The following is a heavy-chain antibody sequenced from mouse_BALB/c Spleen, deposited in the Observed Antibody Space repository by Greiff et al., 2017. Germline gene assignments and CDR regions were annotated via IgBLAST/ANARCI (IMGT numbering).Heavy chain of an antibody. J-gene: IGHJ4*01. Sequence: EVKLMESGGGLVKPGGSLKLSCAASGFTFSSYAMSWVRQSPEKRLEWVAEISSGGSYTYYPDTVTGRFTISRDNAKNTLYLEMSSLRSEDTAMYYCARETTATRFYAMDYWGQGTSVTVSS. CDR3: ARETTATRFYAMDY. CDR2: ISSGGSYT. CDR1: GFTFSSYA. V-gene: IGHV5-9-4*01. D-gene: IGHD1-2*01.